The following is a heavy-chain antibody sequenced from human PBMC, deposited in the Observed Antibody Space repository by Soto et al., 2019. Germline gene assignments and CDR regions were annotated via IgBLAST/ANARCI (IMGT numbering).Heavy chain of an antibody. D-gene: IGHD6-19*01. Sequence: QVPLVQSGAEVKKPGASVKVSCKASGYTFTSYGISWVRQAPGQGLEWMGWISAYNGNTNYAQKLQGRVTMTTDTSTSTAYMELRSLRSDDTAVYYCARVLANPIAVAGTMDYWGQGTLVTVSS. CDR2: ISAYNGNT. CDR3: ARVLANPIAVAGTMDY. J-gene: IGHJ4*02. V-gene: IGHV1-18*01. CDR1: GYTFTSYG.